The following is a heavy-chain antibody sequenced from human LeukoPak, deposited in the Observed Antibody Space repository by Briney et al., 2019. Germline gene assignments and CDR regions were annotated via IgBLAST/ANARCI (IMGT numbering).Heavy chain of an antibody. V-gene: IGHV3-66*01. CDR3: AKDRSQIRIAAAGSYFDY. Sequence: GGSLRLSCAASEFSVGSNYMTWVRQAPGKGLEWVSLIYSGGSTYYADSVKGRFTISRDNSKNTLYLQMNSLRAEDTAVYYCAKDRSQIRIAAAGSYFDYWGQGNLVTVSS. CDR1: EFSVGSNY. D-gene: IGHD6-13*01. J-gene: IGHJ4*02. CDR2: IYSGGST.